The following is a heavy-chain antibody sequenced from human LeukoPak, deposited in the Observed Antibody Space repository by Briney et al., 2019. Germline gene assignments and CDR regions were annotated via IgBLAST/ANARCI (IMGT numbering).Heavy chain of an antibody. Sequence: ASVKVSCKASGYTFTSNYMHWVRQAPGQGLEWMGLINPSGGSTIYAERFQGRIIMTRDMSTTTDYMELSSLRSEDTAVYYCARDNSIGGRGWWFDPWGQGTLVTVS. J-gene: IGHJ5*02. CDR1: GYTFTSNY. D-gene: IGHD4-23*01. CDR2: INPSGGST. V-gene: IGHV1-46*01. CDR3: ARDNSIGGRGWWFDP.